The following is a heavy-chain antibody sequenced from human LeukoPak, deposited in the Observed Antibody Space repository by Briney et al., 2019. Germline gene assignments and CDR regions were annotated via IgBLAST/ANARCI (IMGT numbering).Heavy chain of an antibody. D-gene: IGHD3-10*01. Sequence: GGSLRLSCAASGFTFSSYGMHWVRQAPGKGLEWVAFIQYDGSNKYYADSVKGRFTISRDNSKNTLYLQMNSLRAEDTAVYYCAKDRISMVRGACPWGAFDIWGQGTMVTVSS. V-gene: IGHV3-30*02. CDR2: IQYDGSNK. J-gene: IGHJ3*02. CDR3: AKDRISMVRGACPWGAFDI. CDR1: GFTFSSYG.